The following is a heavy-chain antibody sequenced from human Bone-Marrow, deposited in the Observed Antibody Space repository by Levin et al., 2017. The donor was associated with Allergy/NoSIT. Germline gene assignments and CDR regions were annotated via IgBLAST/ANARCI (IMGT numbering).Heavy chain of an antibody. V-gene: IGHV3-21*01. CDR3: ARVSDYYDSSGHRYDAFDI. CDR2: ISSSSSYI. J-gene: IGHJ3*02. Sequence: GASVKVSCAASGFTFSSYSMNWVRQAPGKGLEWVSSISSSSSYIYYADSVKGRFTISRDNAKNSLYLQMNSLRAEDTAVYYCARVSDYYDSSGHRYDAFDIWGQGTMVTVSS. CDR1: GFTFSSYS. D-gene: IGHD3-22*01.